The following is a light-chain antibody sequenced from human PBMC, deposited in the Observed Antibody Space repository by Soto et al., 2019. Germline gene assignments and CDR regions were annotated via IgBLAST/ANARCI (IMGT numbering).Light chain of an antibody. Sequence: DIVMTQSPDSLAVSLGERATINCKSSQSVLYSSNNKNYLAWYQQKPGQPPKLLIYWASTRESGVPDRFSGSWSGTDFTLTISSLQAEDVAVYYCQQYCSTPLTFGPGTKVDIK. CDR3: QQYCSTPLT. J-gene: IGKJ3*01. CDR2: WAS. CDR1: QSVLYSSNNKNY. V-gene: IGKV4-1*01.